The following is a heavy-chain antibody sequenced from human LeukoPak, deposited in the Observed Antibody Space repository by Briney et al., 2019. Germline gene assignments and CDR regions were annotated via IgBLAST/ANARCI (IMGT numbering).Heavy chain of an antibody. CDR1: GYTFTSYA. CDR3: AREDCSSSSCYLGVY. D-gene: IGHD2-2*01. J-gene: IGHJ4*02. Sequence: GASVSVSCKASGYTFTSYAMHWVRQAPGQRLEWMGWINAGNGNTKYTQKFQGRVTITRDTSASTAYMELSSLRSDDTALYYCAREDCSSSSCYLGVYWGQGTLVTVSS. CDR2: INAGNGNT. V-gene: IGHV1-3*01.